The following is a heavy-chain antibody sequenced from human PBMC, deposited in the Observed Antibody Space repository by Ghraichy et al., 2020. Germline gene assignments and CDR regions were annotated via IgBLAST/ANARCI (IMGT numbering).Heavy chain of an antibody. CDR2: IKQDGSEK. Sequence: LSLTCAASGFTFSSYWMSWVRQAPGKGLEWVANIKQDGSEKYYVDSVKGRFTISRDNAKNSLYLQMNSLRAEDTAVYYCARWGTYYYGSGSYYNVVPFDYWGQGTLVTVSS. J-gene: IGHJ4*02. CDR3: ARWGTYYYGSGSYYNVVPFDY. D-gene: IGHD3-10*01. V-gene: IGHV3-7*03. CDR1: GFTFSSYW.